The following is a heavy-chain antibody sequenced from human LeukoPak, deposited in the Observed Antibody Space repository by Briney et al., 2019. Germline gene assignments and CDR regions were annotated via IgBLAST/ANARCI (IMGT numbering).Heavy chain of an antibody. CDR3: AHRHYGGNSRGYFDY. Sequence: SGPTLVKPTQTLTLTCTFSGFSLSTSGVGMGWIRQPPGKALEWLALIYWNDDKRYSPSLKSRLTITKDTSKNQVVLTMTNMDPVDTATYYCAHRHYGGNSRGYFDYWGQGTLVTVSS. D-gene: IGHD4-23*01. V-gene: IGHV2-5*01. CDR1: GFSLSTSGVG. CDR2: IYWNDDK. J-gene: IGHJ4*02.